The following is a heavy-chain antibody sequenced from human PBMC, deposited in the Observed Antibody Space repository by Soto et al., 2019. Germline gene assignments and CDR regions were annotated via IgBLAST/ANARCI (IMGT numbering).Heavy chain of an antibody. CDR2: ISYDGSNK. D-gene: IGHD5-12*01. CDR3: ARVYGGYDAESYYYYGMDV. Sequence: PGGSLRLSCAASGFTFSSYAMHWVRQAPGKGLEWVAVISYDGSNKYYADSVKGRFTISRDNSKNTLYLQMNSLRAEDTAVYYCARVYGGYDAESYYYYGMDVWGQGTTVTVSS. V-gene: IGHV3-30-3*01. J-gene: IGHJ6*02. CDR1: GFTFSSYA.